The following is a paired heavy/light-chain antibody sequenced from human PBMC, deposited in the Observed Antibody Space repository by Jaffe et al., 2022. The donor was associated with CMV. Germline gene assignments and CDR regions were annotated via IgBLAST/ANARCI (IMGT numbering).Heavy chain of an antibody. CDR3: ARHIVVVPARVAWFDP. Sequence: QVQLQESGPGLVKPSETLSLTCTVSGGSISSYYWSWIRQPPGKGLEWIGYIYYSGSTNYNPSLKSRVTISVDTSKNQFSLKLSSVTAADTAVYYCARHIVVVPARVAWFDPWGQGTLVTVSS. V-gene: IGHV4-59*08. J-gene: IGHJ5*02. CDR1: GGSISSYY. CDR2: IYYSGST. D-gene: IGHD2-2*01.
Light chain of an antibody. J-gene: IGKJ2*01. CDR2: GAS. CDR1: QSVSSSY. Sequence: EIVLTQSPGTLSLSPGERATLSCRASQSVSSSYLAWYQQKPGQAPRLLIYGASSRATGIPDRFSGSGSGTDFTLTISRLEPEDFAVYYCQLGTFGQGTKLEIK. CDR3: QLGT. V-gene: IGKV3-20*01.